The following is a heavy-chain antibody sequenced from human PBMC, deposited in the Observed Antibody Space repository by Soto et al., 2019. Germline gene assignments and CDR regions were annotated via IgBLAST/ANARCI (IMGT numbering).Heavy chain of an antibody. D-gene: IGHD6-19*01. CDR1: GFTFSNYY. CDR2: ISSTGRTV. Sequence: GGSLRLSCGASGFTFSNYYMSWIRQAPGKGLEWVSYISSTGRTVYYADSVKGRFTVSRDNAQNSLSLKLNSLRVEDTAVYYCARSYSSGWEFDYWGQGTQVTVSS. CDR3: ARSYSSGWEFDY. J-gene: IGHJ4*02. V-gene: IGHV3-11*01.